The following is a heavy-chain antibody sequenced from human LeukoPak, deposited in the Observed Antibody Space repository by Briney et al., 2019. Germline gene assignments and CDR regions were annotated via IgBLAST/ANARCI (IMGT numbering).Heavy chain of an antibody. D-gene: IGHD3-10*01. J-gene: IGHJ3*02. V-gene: IGHV5-51*01. CDR1: GYSFTSYW. CDR3: ARGASITMVRGVNYAFDI. Sequence: GESLKISCKGSGYSFTSYWIGWVRQMPGKGLEWMGIIYPGDSDTRYSPSFQGQVTISADKSISTAYLQWSSLKASDTAVYYCARGASITMVRGVNYAFDIWGQGTMVTVSS. CDR2: IYPGDSDT.